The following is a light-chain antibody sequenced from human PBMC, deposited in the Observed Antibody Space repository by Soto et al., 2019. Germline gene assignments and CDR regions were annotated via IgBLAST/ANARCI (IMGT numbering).Light chain of an antibody. Sequence: DIQMTQSPTSLSASVGDRVTITCRASQGIGYNLAWYQQKPGKVPKVLIYTASTLHSGVPSRFSGSGSGTEFTLTIDGLQPEDVATYFCQKYDSVPWSFGQGTRVEI. CDR1: QGIGYN. V-gene: IGKV1-27*01. CDR2: TAS. J-gene: IGKJ1*01. CDR3: QKYDSVPWS.